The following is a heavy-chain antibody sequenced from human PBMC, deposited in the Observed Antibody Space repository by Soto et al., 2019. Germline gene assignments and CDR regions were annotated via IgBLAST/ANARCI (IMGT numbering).Heavy chain of an antibody. D-gene: IGHD2-15*01. V-gene: IGHV1-18*01. CDR3: ATDILFDLEKNYYGMDV. J-gene: IGHJ6*02. CDR1: GYTFTSYG. CDR2: ISAYNGNT. Sequence: ASVKVSCKASGYTFTSYGISWVRQDPGQGLEWMGWISAYNGNTNYAQKLQGRVTMTTDTSTSTAYMELSSLRSEDTAVYYCATDILFDLEKNYYGMDVWGQGTTVTVSS.